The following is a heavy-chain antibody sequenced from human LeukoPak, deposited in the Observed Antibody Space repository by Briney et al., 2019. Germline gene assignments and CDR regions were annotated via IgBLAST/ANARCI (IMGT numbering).Heavy chain of an antibody. J-gene: IGHJ3*02. CDR3: ATGIAAARDAFDI. D-gene: IGHD6-13*01. Sequence: ASVKVSRKASGYTFTSYGISWVRQAPGQGLEWMGWISAYNGNTNYAQKLQGRFTMTTDTSTSTAYMELRSLRSDDTAVYYCATGIAAARDAFDIWGQGTMVTVSS. V-gene: IGHV1-18*01. CDR2: ISAYNGNT. CDR1: GYTFTSYG.